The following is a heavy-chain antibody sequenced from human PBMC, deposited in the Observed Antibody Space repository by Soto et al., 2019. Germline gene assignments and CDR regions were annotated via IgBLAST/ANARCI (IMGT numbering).Heavy chain of an antibody. V-gene: IGHV3-21*01. CDR1: GFTFSSYT. J-gene: IGHJ4*02. CDR3: ARESADGHFDY. D-gene: IGHD2-8*01. CDR2: ISSGSSYI. Sequence: EVQLVESGGGLVKPGGSLRLSCAASGFTFSSYTINWVRQAPGKGLEWVSCISSGSSYIYYADSVKGRFTISRANAKKSLYLQMNSLRAEDTAVYYCARESADGHFDYWGQGTLVTVSS.